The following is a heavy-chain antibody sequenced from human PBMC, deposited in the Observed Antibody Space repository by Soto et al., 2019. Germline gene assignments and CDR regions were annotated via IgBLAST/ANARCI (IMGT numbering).Heavy chain of an antibody. CDR3: ERFKLSRAVAVSAY. CDR2: IYYSGST. J-gene: IGHJ4*01. Sequence: SETLSLTCTVAGGSISSYYWSWIRQPPGKGLEWIGYIYYSGSTNYNPSLKSRVTISVDTSKNQFSLKLSSVTAADTAGYYCERFKLSRAVAVSAYWRHGSPVIVSS. V-gene: IGHV4-59*01. D-gene: IGHD6-19*01. CDR1: GGSISSYY.